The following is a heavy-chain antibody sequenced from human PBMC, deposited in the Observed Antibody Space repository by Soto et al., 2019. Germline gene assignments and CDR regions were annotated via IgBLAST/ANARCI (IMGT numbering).Heavy chain of an antibody. CDR1: GASVSSGTYY. CDR3: AREAKWDLPSYYYYAMDV. V-gene: IGHV4-61*01. Sequence: ASETLSLTCTVSGASVSSGTYYWNWIRQPPGRGLEWIGHIYYTGTTKYSPSLKSRVIISVDKSKNQFSLKLSSMTAADTAVYYCAREAKWDLPSYYYYAMDVWGPGTTVTVSS. J-gene: IGHJ6*02. D-gene: IGHD1-26*01. CDR2: IYYTGTT.